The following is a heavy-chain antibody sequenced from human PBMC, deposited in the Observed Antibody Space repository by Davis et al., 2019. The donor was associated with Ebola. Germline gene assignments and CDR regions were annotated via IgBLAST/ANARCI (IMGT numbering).Heavy chain of an antibody. D-gene: IGHD3-10*01. CDR3: SERGSSV. Sequence: PSETLSLTCTVSGVSISRHYWSWIRQPPGKRLEWIGSIYYTGSAYYNSSLASRVTISVDTSKNQFSLKLTSVPAADTAMYYCSERGSSVWGQGTLVTVSS. V-gene: IGHV4-59*03. CDR1: GVSISRHY. CDR2: IYYTGSA. J-gene: IGHJ4*02.